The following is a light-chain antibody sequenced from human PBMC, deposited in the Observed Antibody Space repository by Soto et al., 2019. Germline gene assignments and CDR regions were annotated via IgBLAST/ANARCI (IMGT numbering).Light chain of an antibody. V-gene: IGKV3-20*01. J-gene: IGKJ1*01. CDR1: QTVTSSY. Sequence: EIVLTQSPGTLSLSPGERATLSCRASQTVTSSYLAWYQQKPGQAPRLLIHGASSRATGIPDRFRGSGSGTDFTLTISRLEPEDFAVYSCQQYGSSPTFGQGTKVDI. CDR3: QQYGSSPT. CDR2: GAS.